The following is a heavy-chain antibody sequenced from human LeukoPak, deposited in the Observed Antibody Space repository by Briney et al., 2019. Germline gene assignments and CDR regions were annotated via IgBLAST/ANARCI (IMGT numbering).Heavy chain of an antibody. Sequence: GGSLRLSCALSGFNFRDSAMHWVRQAPGKGREGVAVISYDGTNKYYADSVKGRFTISRDNSKNKLFLQRNSLTLDDTAVYYCAADYGDDVSPSDWRRGTVITVSS. V-gene: IGHV3-30*04. CDR3: AADYGDDVSPSD. J-gene: IGHJ4*02. CDR1: GFNFRDSA. D-gene: IGHD2-21*02. CDR2: ISYDGTNK.